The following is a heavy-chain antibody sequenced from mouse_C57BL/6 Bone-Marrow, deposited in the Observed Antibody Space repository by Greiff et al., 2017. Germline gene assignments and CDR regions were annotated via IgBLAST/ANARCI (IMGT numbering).Heavy chain of an antibody. Sequence: DVKLVESGGGLVKPGGSLKLSCAASGFTFSDYGMHWVRQAPEKGLEWVAYISSGSSTIYYADTVKGRFTISRDNAKNTLFLQMTSLRSEDTAMYYCARGGTGYYAMDYWGQGTSVTVSS. V-gene: IGHV5-17*01. D-gene: IGHD4-1*01. CDR3: ARGGTGYYAMDY. J-gene: IGHJ4*01. CDR2: ISSGSSTI. CDR1: GFTFSDYG.